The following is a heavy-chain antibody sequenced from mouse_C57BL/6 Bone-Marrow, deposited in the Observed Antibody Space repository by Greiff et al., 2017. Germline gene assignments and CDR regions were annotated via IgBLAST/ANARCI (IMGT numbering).Heavy chain of an antibody. V-gene: IGHV5-15*01. CDR2: ISNLAYSI. D-gene: IGHD1-1*01. CDR3: ARHVTTVVEGDYAMDY. Sequence: EVMLVESGGGLVQPGGSLKLSCAASGFTFSDYGMAWVRQAPRKGPEWVAFISNLAYSIYYADAVSGRFTISRENAKKTLYLEMSSLRSEDTAMYYCARHVTTVVEGDYAMDYWGQGTSVTVSS. J-gene: IGHJ4*01. CDR1: GFTFSDYG.